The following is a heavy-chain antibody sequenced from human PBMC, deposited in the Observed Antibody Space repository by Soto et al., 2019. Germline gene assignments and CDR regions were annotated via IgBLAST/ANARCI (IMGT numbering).Heavy chain of an antibody. D-gene: IGHD3-3*01. J-gene: IGHJ5*02. Sequence: GGSLRLSCVVSGFSLRRAWMDWVRQVPGKGLVWVSRINKDATTTYADSVKGRFTISRDTAKNTLYLQMNSLRAEDTALYYCAREDFWSFAWGQGTLVTVSS. V-gene: IGHV3-74*01. CDR1: GFSLRRAW. CDR2: INKDATT. CDR3: AREDFWSFA.